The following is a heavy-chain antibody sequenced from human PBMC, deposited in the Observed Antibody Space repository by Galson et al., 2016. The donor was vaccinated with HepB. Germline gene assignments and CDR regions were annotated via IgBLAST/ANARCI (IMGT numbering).Heavy chain of an antibody. J-gene: IGHJ5*02. CDR2: INSDGSTT. CDR1: GFTFSSYW. CDR3: AGDPLRWGHWFDP. Sequence: SLRLSCAASGFTFSSYWMHWVRQSPEEGLVWVSHINSDGSTTAYAASVKGRFTISRDNAKKTLYLQMNSLRVEDTAVYYCAGDPLRWGHWFDPWGQGTLVTVSS. V-gene: IGHV3-74*01. D-gene: IGHD3-16*01.